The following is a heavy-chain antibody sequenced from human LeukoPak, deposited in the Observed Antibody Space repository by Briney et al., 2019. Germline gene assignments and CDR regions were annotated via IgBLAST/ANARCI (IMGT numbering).Heavy chain of an antibody. V-gene: IGHV4-34*01. CDR1: GGSFSGYY. J-gene: IGHJ4*02. CDR2: INHSGST. D-gene: IGHD3-10*01. Sequence: PSETLSLTCAVYGGSFSGYYWSWLRQPPGKGLEWIGEINHSGSTNYNPSLKSRVTISVDASKNQFSLKLSSVTAADTAVYYCARAELLWFGDYWGQGTLVTVSS. CDR3: ARAELLWFGDY.